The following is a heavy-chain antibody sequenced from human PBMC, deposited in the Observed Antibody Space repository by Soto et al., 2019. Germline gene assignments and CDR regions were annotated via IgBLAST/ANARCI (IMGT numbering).Heavy chain of an antibody. V-gene: IGHV4-30-2*01. D-gene: IGHD4-17*01. J-gene: IGHJ6*02. CDR1: GGSISSGGYS. CDR2: IHHSGST. Sequence: QLQLQESGSGLVKPTQILSLTCAVSGGSISSGGYSWSWIRQPPGKSLEWDGYIHHSGSTYYNPSLKSRDTISLNRSKNQSSLKLSSVTAEDTAVYSCARADYGNYGNGMDVGGEGTMIIVSS. CDR3: ARADYGNYGNGMDV.